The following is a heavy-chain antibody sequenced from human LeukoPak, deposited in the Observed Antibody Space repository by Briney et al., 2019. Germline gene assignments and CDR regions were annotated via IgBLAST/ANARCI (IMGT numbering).Heavy chain of an antibody. D-gene: IGHD2-21*02. V-gene: IGHV1-69*13. CDR2: IIPIFGTA. CDR3: ARDGGYCGGDCYSDFDY. J-gene: IGHJ4*02. Sequence: SVKVSCTASGGTFSSYAISWVRQAPGQGLEWMGGIIPIFGTANYAQKFQGRVTITADESTSTAYMELSSLRSEDTAVYYCARDGGYCGGDCYSDFDYWGQGTLVTVSS. CDR1: GGTFSSYA.